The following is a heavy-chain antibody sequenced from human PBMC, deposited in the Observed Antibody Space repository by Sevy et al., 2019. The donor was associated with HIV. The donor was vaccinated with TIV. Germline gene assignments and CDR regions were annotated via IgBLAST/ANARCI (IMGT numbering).Heavy chain of an antibody. J-gene: IGHJ5*02. CDR1: GGSISAYY. Sequence: SETLSLTCTVSGGSISAYYWSWIRQPPGKALEYIGYIYYIGSTNYNPSLENRVTMSVDTSKNQFSLKLNSVTAADTAVYYCTRAPPVRSGDDSLDWFDPWGQGTLVTVSS. V-gene: IGHV4-59*01. CDR3: TRAPPVRSGDDSLDWFDP. D-gene: IGHD5-12*01. CDR2: IYYIGST.